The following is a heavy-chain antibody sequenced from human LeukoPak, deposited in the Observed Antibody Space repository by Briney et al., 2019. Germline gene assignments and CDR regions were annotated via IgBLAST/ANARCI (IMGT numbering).Heavy chain of an antibody. Sequence: TGGSLRLSCAASGFTFSSYAMGWVRQAPGKGLEWVSSISGSGGSTYYADSVKGRFTISRDNSKNTLYMQMNSLRAEDTAVYYCAKVNVLRFLEGSYMDVWGKGTTVTVSS. V-gene: IGHV3-23*01. CDR3: AKVNVLRFLEGSYMDV. CDR2: ISGSGGST. CDR1: GFTFSSYA. D-gene: IGHD3-3*01. J-gene: IGHJ6*03.